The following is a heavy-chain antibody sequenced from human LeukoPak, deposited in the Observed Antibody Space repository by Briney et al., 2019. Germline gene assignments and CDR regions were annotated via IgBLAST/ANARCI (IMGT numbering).Heavy chain of an antibody. CDR2: ISSSRSYI. D-gene: IGHD3-10*01. Sequence: GGSLRLSCAASGFTFSSYSMNWVRQAPGKGLEWVSSISSSRSYIYYADSVKGRFTISRDNAKNSLYLQMNSLRAEDTAVYYCARDSPRSWFDPWGQGTLVTVSS. J-gene: IGHJ5*02. V-gene: IGHV3-21*01. CDR1: GFTFSSYS. CDR3: ARDSPRSWFDP.